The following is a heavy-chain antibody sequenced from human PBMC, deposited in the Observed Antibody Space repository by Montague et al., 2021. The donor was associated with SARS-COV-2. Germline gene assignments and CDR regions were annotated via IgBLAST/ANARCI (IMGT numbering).Heavy chain of an antibody. Sequence: NPSLKSRVTISVDTSKNQFSLKLSSVTAADTAVYYCARHHTVVGVRPWFQGTLVSVS. J-gene: IGHJ5*02. CDR3: ARHHTVVGVRP. V-gene: IGHV4-59*08. D-gene: IGHD4-11*01.